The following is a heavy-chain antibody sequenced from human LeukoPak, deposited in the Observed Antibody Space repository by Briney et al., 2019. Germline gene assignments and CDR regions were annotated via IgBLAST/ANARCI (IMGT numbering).Heavy chain of an antibody. CDR2: IIPIFGTA. CDR3: ARDLSVFTIFGVEVYYYGMDV. Sequence: SVKVSCKASGGTFSSHAISWVRQAPGQGLEWMGGIIPIFGTANYAQKFQGRVTITADESTSTAYMELSSLRSEDTAVYYCARDLSVFTIFGVEVYYYGMDVWGQGTTVTVSS. J-gene: IGHJ6*02. CDR1: GGTFSSHA. V-gene: IGHV1-69*13. D-gene: IGHD3-3*01.